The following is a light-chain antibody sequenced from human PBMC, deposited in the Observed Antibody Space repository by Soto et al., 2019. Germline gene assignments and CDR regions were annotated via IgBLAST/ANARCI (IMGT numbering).Light chain of an antibody. CDR2: GAS. Sequence: EIVLTQSPGTLSLSPGERATLSCRASQSVSSSYLAGYQQKPGQAPRLLIYGASSRATGIPDRFSGSGSGTEFTLTISRLEPADFAVYYCQQYGSSPWTFGQGTKVEIK. CDR3: QQYGSSPWT. CDR1: QSVSSSY. V-gene: IGKV3-20*01. J-gene: IGKJ1*01.